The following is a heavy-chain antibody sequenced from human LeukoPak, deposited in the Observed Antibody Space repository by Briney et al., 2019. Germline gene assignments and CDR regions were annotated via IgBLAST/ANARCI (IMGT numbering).Heavy chain of an antibody. CDR3: AKDPHHRSDYPYYFDY. Sequence: AGGSLRLSCAASGFTFSSYAMSWVRQAPGKGLEWVSAISGSGGSTYYADSVKGRFTISRDNSKNTLYLQMNSLRAEDTAVYYCAKDPHHRSDYPYYFDYWGQGTLVTVSS. CDR2: ISGSGGST. V-gene: IGHV3-23*01. CDR1: GFTFSSYA. D-gene: IGHD4-11*01. J-gene: IGHJ4*02.